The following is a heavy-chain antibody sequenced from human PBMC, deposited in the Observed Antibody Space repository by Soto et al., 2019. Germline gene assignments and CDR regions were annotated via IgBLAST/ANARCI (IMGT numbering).Heavy chain of an antibody. Sequence: PGGSLRLSCAASGFTFSSYAMSWVRQAPGKGLEWVSAISGGGGSTYYADSVKGRFTISRDNSKNTLYLQMNSLRAEDTAVYYCAKDKYFDWSPIFDYWGQGTLVTVSS. CDR3: AKDKYFDWSPIFDY. V-gene: IGHV3-23*01. CDR1: GFTFSSYA. J-gene: IGHJ4*02. D-gene: IGHD3-9*01. CDR2: ISGGGGST.